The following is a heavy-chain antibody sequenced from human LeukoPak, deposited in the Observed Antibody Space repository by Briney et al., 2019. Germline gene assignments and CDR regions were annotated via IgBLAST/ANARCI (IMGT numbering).Heavy chain of an antibody. V-gene: IGHV1-2*02. D-gene: IGHD5-18*01. Sequence: ASVKVSCKASGYTFTGYYMHWVRQAPGQGLEWMGWINPNSGGTNYAQKFQGRATMTRDTSISTAYMGLSRLRSDDTAVYYCARDYGYSYEGTQAYYYYYMDVWGKGTTVTVSS. CDR3: ARDYGYSYEGTQAYYYYYMDV. CDR2: INPNSGGT. CDR1: GYTFTGYY. J-gene: IGHJ6*03.